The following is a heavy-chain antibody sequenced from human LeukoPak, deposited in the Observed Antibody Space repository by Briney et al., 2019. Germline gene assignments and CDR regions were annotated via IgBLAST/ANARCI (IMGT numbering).Heavy chain of an antibody. V-gene: IGHV3-23*01. CDR3: AKDGSDCSGGSCYHYFDY. CDR1: GFTFSSYA. D-gene: IGHD2-15*01. CDR2: ISGSGGST. J-gene: IGHJ4*02. Sequence: GGSLRLSCAASGFTFSSYAMSWVRQAPGKGLEWVSAISGSGGSTYYADSVKGRFTISRDNSKNTLYLQINSLRAEDTAVYYCAKDGSDCSGGSCYHYFDYWGQGTLVTVSS.